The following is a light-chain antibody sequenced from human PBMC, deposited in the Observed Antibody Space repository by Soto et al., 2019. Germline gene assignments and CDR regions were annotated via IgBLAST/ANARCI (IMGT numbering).Light chain of an antibody. Sequence: QSVLTQPASVSGSPGQSITISCTGTSSDVGGYNYVSWYQQHPGKAPKLMIYEVSNRPSGVSNRFSGSKSGNTASLTISGLQAEDEADYYCSSYTSSSFYVFGTGTKV. CDR1: SSDVGGYNY. J-gene: IGLJ1*01. CDR2: EVS. CDR3: SSYTSSSFYV. V-gene: IGLV2-14*01.